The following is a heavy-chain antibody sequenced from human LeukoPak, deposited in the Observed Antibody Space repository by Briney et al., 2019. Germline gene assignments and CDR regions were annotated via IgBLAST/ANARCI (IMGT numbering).Heavy chain of an antibody. CDR2: IRRRAYGGAA. J-gene: IGHJ4*02. Sequence: GGSLRLSCTTSGFAFDDFAMRWVRQPAGKGLEGVGFIRRRAYGGAAEYAASVKGRFIISRDDSKGIAYLQMNSLKTKDTAVYYCSRNGLVDFDYWGQGSRVIVSP. V-gene: IGHV3-49*04. CDR3: SRNGLVDFDY. CDR1: GFAFDDFA.